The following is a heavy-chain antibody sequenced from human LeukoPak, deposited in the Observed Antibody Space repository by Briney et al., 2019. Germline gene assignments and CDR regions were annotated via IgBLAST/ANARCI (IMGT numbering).Heavy chain of an antibody. D-gene: IGHD1-26*01. CDR2: IIPIFGTA. Sequence: ASVKVSCKASGGTFSSYAISWVRQAPGQGLEWMGGIIPIFGTANYAQKFQGRVTITADESTSTAYMELSSLRSEDTAVYYCATARGPRYYYYGMDVWGQGTTVTVSS. V-gene: IGHV1-69*13. J-gene: IGHJ6*02. CDR1: GGTFSSYA. CDR3: ATARGPRYYYYGMDV.